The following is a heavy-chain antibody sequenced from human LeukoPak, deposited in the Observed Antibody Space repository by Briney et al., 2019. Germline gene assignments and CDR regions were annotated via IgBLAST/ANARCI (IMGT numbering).Heavy chain of an antibody. CDR2: LSSSGGST. CDR1: GFTFRSYA. CDR3: AKDTGDGSGSYYNFDY. Sequence: GGSLRLSRAASGFTFRSYAMSWVRQAPGKGLEWVSGLSSSGGSTYYADSVKGRFTISRDNSKNTLYLQMSSLRAEDTAVYYCAKDTGDGSGSYYNFDYWGQGTLVTVSS. J-gene: IGHJ4*02. D-gene: IGHD3-10*01. V-gene: IGHV3-23*01.